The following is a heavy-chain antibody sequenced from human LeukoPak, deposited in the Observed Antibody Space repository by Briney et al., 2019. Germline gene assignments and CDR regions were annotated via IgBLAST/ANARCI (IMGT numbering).Heavy chain of an antibody. CDR1: GGSISSSSYY. CDR2: IYYSGST. Sequence: PSETLSLTCTVSGGSISSSSYYWGWIRQPPGKGLEWIGSIYYSGSTYYNPSLKSRVIISVDTSKNQFSLKLSSVTAADTAVYYCARVIGASSWYVNPHGNWFDPWGQGTLVTVSS. D-gene: IGHD6-13*01. V-gene: IGHV4-39*01. CDR3: ARVIGASSWYVNPHGNWFDP. J-gene: IGHJ5*02.